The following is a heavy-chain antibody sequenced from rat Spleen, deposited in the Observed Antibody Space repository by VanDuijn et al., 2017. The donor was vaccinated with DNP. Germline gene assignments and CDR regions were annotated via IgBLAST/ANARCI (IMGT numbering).Heavy chain of an antibody. V-gene: IGHV5-29*01. D-gene: IGHD1-12*01. CDR1: GFTFSSYW. CDR3: TRRTPSVALDY. CDR2: ITYDGVNT. Sequence: EVQLVETGGGLVQPGRSLKLSCVASGFTFSSYWMYWVRQAPKEGLEWVATITYDGVNTYYPDSVRGRFTISRDNGKSTLYLQGDSLRSEDTATYYCTRRTPSVALDYWGHGVMVTVSS. J-gene: IGHJ2*01.